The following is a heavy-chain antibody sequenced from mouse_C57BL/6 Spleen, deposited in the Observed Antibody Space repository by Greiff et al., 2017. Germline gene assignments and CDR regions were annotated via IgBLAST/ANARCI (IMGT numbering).Heavy chain of an antibody. CDR3: AREGIYYGSWYFDV. V-gene: IGHV5-16*01. CDR2: INYDGSST. J-gene: IGHJ1*03. Sequence: EVQLVESEGGLVQPGSSMKLSCTASGFTFSDYYMAWVRQVPEKGLEWVANINYDGSSTYYLDSLKSRFIISRDNAKNILYLQMSSLKSEDTATYYCAREGIYYGSWYFDVWGTGTTVTVSS. CDR1: GFTFSDYY. D-gene: IGHD2-2*01.